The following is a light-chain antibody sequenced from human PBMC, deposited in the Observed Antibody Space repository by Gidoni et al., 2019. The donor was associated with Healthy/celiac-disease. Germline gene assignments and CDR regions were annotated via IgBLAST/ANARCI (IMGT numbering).Light chain of an antibody. CDR2: WAS. Sequence: DIVMTQSPDSLAVSLGERATINCKSSQSVLYSSNNKNYLAWYQQKPGQPPKLLIYWASTRKSGVPDRFSGSGSGTDFTLTISSLQAEDVAVYYCQQYYSTPXFXQGTKVEI. J-gene: IGKJ1*01. CDR3: QQYYSTPX. CDR1: QSVLYSSNNKNY. V-gene: IGKV4-1*01.